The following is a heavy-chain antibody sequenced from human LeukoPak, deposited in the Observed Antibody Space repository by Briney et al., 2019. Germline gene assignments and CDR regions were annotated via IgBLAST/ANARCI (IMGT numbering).Heavy chain of an antibody. J-gene: IGHJ3*02. D-gene: IGHD1-14*01. CDR2: FYSSGST. CDR1: GGSISSYY. Sequence: SETLSFTCTVSGGSISSYYWSWIRQPAGKGLEWIGRFYSSGSTNYNPSLTSRVTISLDKSKNQFSLKLTSVTAADTAVYYCARGGAAGDAFDIWGQGTMVTVSS. V-gene: IGHV4-4*07. CDR3: ARGGAAGDAFDI.